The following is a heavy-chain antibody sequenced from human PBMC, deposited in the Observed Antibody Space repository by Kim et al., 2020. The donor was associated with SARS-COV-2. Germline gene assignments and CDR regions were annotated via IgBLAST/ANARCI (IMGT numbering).Heavy chain of an antibody. J-gene: IGHJ4*02. V-gene: IGHV3-15*01. CDR3: TTNPGYCSGGSCYPFDY. D-gene: IGHD2-15*01. Sequence: GGSLRLSCAASGFTFSNAWMSWVRQAPGKGLEWVGRIKSKTDGGTTDYAAPVKGRFTISRDDSKNTLYLQMNSLKTEDTAVYYCTTNPGYCSGGSCYPFDYWGQGTLVTVSS. CDR2: IKSKTDGGTT. CDR1: GFTFSNAW.